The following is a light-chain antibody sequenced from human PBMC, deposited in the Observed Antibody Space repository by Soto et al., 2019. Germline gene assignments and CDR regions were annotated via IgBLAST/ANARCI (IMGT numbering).Light chain of an antibody. CDR2: DTS. Sequence: EIVLTQSPGTLSLSPGGRATLSCRASQSVSSSSLSWYQQKPGQAPRLLIYDTSSRATDIPDRFSGSGSGTDFTLTISRLEPEDFTVYYCQQYGSSPRTFGQGTKVEIK. CDR1: QSVSSSS. V-gene: IGKV3-20*01. CDR3: QQYGSSPRT. J-gene: IGKJ1*01.